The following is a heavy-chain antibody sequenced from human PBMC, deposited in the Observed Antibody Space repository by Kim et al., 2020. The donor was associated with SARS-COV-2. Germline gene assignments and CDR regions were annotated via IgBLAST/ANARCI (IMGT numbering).Heavy chain of an antibody. CDR1: GFTFSSYG. D-gene: IGHD6-19*01. CDR2: IWYDGSNK. J-gene: IGHJ4*02. Sequence: GGSLRLSCAASGFTFSSYGMHWVRQAPGKGLEWVAVIWYDGSNKYYADSVKGRFTISRDNSKNTLYLQMNSLRAEDTAVYYCARGIAVAGSFDYWGQGTLVTVSP. CDR3: ARGIAVAGSFDY. V-gene: IGHV3-33*08.